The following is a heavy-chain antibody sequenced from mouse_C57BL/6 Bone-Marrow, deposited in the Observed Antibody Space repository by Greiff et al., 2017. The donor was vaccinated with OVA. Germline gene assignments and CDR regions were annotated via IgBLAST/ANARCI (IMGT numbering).Heavy chain of an antibody. CDR3: ARGRWLLPFDY. CDR1: GYTFTDYY. D-gene: IGHD2-3*01. CDR2: INPYNGGT. J-gene: IGHJ2*01. V-gene: IGHV1-19*01. Sequence: EVQLQQSGPVLVKPGASVKMSCKASGYTFTDYYMNWVKQSHGKSLEWIGVINPYNGGTSYNQKFKGKATLTVDKSSSTAYMELNSLTSEDSAVYYCARGRWLLPFDYWGQGTTLTVSS.